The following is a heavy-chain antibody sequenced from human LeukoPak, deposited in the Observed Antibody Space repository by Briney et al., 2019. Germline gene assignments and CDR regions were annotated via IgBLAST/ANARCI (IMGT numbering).Heavy chain of an antibody. J-gene: IGHJ4*02. V-gene: IGHV4-4*07. CDR2: IYNSGTT. Sequence: SETLSLTCTVSGGSISNYYWTWIRQPAGKGLEWIGRIYNSGTTNYNPSLKSRVTTSVDTSKNQFSLKLSSVTAADTGVYYCARGRASYDYWGQGTLVTVSS. CDR3: ARGRASYDY. D-gene: IGHD3-10*01. CDR1: GGSISNYY.